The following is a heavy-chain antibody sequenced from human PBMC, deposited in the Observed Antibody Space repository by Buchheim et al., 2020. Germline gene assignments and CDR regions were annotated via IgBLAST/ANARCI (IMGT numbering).Heavy chain of an antibody. D-gene: IGHD3-22*01. CDR1: GGSFSGYY. CDR3: ARGPHPITVIVVVTYFDY. Sequence: QVQLQQWGAGLLKPSETLSLTCAVYGGSFSGYYWSWISQPPGKGLEWIGDINHSGSTKYNSSLKSRVTISVDKSKNQFSLMLSSVTAADTAVYYCARGPHPITVIVVVTYFDYWGQGTL. V-gene: IGHV4-34*01. J-gene: IGHJ4*02. CDR2: INHSGST.